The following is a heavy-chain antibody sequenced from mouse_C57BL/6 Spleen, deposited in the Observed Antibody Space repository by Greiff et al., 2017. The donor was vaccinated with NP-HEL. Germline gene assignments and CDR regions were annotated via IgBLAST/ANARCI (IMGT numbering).Heavy chain of an antibody. V-gene: IGHV1-19*01. Sequence: EVQLQQSGPVLVKPGASVKMSCKASGYTFTDYYMNWVKQSHGKSLEWIGVINPYNGGTSYNQKFKGKATLTVDKSSSTAYMELNSLTSEDSAVYYCARWEDAMDYWGQGTSVTVSS. CDR2: INPYNGGT. J-gene: IGHJ4*01. CDR3: ARWEDAMDY. CDR1: GYTFTDYY. D-gene: IGHD1-1*02.